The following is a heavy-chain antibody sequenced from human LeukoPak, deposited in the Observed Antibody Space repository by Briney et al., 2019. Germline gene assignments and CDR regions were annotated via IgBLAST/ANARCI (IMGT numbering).Heavy chain of an antibody. CDR1: DGSIGSYY. CDR3: TRTSPRYGGFDY. V-gene: IGHV4-4*07. J-gene: IGHJ4*02. CDR2: VYSSGST. Sequence: PSETLSLTCTVSDGSIGSYYWSWTRQPAGKGLEWIGRVYSSGSTNYNPSLTSRVTMSVDTSKKQSSLKLNSVTAADTAVYYCTRTSPRYGGFDYWGPGTLVTVSS. D-gene: IGHD4-23*01.